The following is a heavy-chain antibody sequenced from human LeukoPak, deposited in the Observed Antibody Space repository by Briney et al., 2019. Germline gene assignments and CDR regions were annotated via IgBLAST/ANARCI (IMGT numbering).Heavy chain of an antibody. Sequence: GGSLRLSCAASGFTVSSNYMSWVRQAPGKGLEWVSVIYSGGSTYYADSVKGRFTISRDNSKNTLYLQMNSLRAEDTAVYYCARDQAKGSGSYSTPDYYYYGMDVWGQGTTVTVSS. J-gene: IGHJ6*02. CDR2: IYSGGST. CDR3: ARDQAKGSGSYSTPDYYYYGMDV. V-gene: IGHV3-53*01. D-gene: IGHD3-10*01. CDR1: GFTVSSNY.